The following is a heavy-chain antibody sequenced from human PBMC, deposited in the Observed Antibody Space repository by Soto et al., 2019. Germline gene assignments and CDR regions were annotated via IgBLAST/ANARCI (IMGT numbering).Heavy chain of an antibody. CDR1: GYTLTELS. V-gene: IGHV1-24*01. CDR3: ATKLYYDFWSGYFGWFDP. J-gene: IGHJ5*02. CDR2: FDPEDGET. D-gene: IGHD3-3*01. Sequence: ASVKVSCKVSGYTLTELSMHWVRQAPGKGLEWMGGFDPEDGETIYAQKFQGRVTMTEDTSTDTAYMELSSLRSEDTAVYYCATKLYYDFWSGYFGWFDPWGQGILVTVSS.